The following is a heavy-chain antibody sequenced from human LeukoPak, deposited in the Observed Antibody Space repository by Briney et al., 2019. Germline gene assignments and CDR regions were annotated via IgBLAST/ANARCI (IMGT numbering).Heavy chain of an antibody. CDR1: GYTSTTYG. CDR3: ERGSSVYDY. D-gene: IGHD3-10*01. Sequence: ASVKLSCKASGYTSTTYGITWGRQAPGQGLEWMGWINAYNGNPHYAQKLQDRVTMTTDTSTGTAYMELRSLRSDDTAVYYCERGSSVYDYWGQGTLVTVSS. J-gene: IGHJ4*02. V-gene: IGHV1-18*01. CDR2: INAYNGNP.